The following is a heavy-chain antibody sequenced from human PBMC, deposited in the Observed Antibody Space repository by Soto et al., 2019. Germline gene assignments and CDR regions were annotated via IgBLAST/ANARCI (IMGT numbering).Heavy chain of an antibody. J-gene: IGHJ6*02. Sequence: VESLKISCKGSGYSFTSYWICWLRQMPEKGLEWMGIIYPGDSDTRYSPSFQGQVTISADKSISTAYLQWSSLKASDTAMYYCARTAAAGKYYYGMDVWGQGTKVTVSS. V-gene: IGHV5-51*01. D-gene: IGHD6-13*01. CDR2: IYPGDSDT. CDR3: ARTAAAGKYYYGMDV. CDR1: GYSFTSYW.